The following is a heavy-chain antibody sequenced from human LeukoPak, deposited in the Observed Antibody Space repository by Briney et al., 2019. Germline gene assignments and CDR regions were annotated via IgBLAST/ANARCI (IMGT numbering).Heavy chain of an antibody. CDR1: GFTFSSYA. V-gene: IGHV3-30-3*01. CDR2: ISYDGSNK. Sequence: GRSLRLYCAASGFTFSSYAMHWVRQAPGKGLEWVAVISYDGSNKYYADSVKGRFTISRDNSKNTLYLQMNNLRAEDTAVYYCARDTENHDSIGYSYYFDYWGQGTLVTVSS. CDR3: ARDTENHDSIGYSYYFDY. J-gene: IGHJ4*02. D-gene: IGHD3-22*01.